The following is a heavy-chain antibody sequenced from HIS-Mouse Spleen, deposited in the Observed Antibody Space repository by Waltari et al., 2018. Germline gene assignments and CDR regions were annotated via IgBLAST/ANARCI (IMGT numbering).Heavy chain of an antibody. CDR3: ARGADIVATIKDGMDV. Sequence: QLQLQQWGAGLLKPSETLSLTCAVHGGSFSGYYWSWIRQPPGKGLEWVGEINHRGSTNYNPSLKSRVTISVDTSKNQFSLKLSSVTAADTAVYYCARGADIVATIKDGMDVWGQGTTVTVSS. D-gene: IGHD5-12*01. CDR1: GGSFSGYY. V-gene: IGHV4-34*01. J-gene: IGHJ6*02. CDR2: INHRGST.